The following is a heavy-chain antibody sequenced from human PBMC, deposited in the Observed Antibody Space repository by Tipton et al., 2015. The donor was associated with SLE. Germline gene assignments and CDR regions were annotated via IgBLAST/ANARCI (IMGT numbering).Heavy chain of an antibody. CDR1: GGSFSGYY. CDR3: ARSAPDCTGGVCSLYYFAY. D-gene: IGHD2-8*02. J-gene: IGHJ4*02. Sequence: TLSLTCAVYGGSFSGYYWSWIRQPPGKGLEWIGEINHSGSTNYNPSLKSQVTISVDTSKNQFSLKLSSVTAADTAVYYCARSAPDCTGGVCSLYYFAYWGQGTLVTVSS. V-gene: IGHV4-34*01. CDR2: INHSGST.